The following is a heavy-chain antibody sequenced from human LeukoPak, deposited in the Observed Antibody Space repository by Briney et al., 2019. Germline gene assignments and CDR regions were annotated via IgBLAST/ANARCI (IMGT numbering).Heavy chain of an antibody. CDR2: INPSGGST. CDR1: GYTFIDYS. J-gene: IGHJ4*02. CDR3: ARRGCGGDCYEYYFDY. D-gene: IGHD2-21*02. Sequence: ASVKVSCKASGYTFIDYSIHWVRQAPGQGLEWMGIINPSGGSTSYAQKFQGRVTMTRDTSTSTVYMELSSLRSEDTAVYYCARRGCGGDCYEYYFDYWGQGTLVTVSS. V-gene: IGHV1-46*01.